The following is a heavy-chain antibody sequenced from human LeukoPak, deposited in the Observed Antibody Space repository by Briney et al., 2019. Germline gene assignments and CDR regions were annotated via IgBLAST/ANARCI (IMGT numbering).Heavy chain of an antibody. CDR1: GYALTDLS. J-gene: IGHJ5*02. Sequence: ASVKVSCKVSGYALTDLSMHWVRQAPGKGLEWMGGFDPEDGETIYAQKFQGRVTMTEDTSTDTAYMELSSLRSEDTAVYYCATADLWFGELSFDPWGQGTLVTVSS. V-gene: IGHV1-24*01. D-gene: IGHD3-10*01. CDR2: FDPEDGET. CDR3: ATADLWFGELSFDP.